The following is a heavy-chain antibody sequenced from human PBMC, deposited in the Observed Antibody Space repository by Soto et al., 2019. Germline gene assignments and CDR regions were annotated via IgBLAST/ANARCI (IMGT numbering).Heavy chain of an antibody. V-gene: IGHV3-23*01. CDR3: AKDLSPLSTVTTGYYFDY. D-gene: IGHD4-17*01. CDR2: IIGSGGSA. J-gene: IGHJ4*02. Sequence: GSLRLSCAASGFTFSSYAMSLVRQAPGKGLEWVSAIIGSGGSAYSADSVKGRFTISRDNSKNTLYLQMNSLRAEDTAVYYCAKDLSPLSTVTTGYYFDYWGQGTLVTVSS. CDR1: GFTFSSYA.